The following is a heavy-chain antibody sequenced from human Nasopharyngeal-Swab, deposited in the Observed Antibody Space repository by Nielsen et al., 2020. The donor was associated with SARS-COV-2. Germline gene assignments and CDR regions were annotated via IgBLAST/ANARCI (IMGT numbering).Heavy chain of an antibody. CDR2: ISSSSSII. V-gene: IGHV3-48*02. D-gene: IGHD6-19*01. Sequence: GESLKISCAASGFTFSSYSMNWVRQAPGKGLEWVSYISSSSSIIYYADSVKGRFTISRDNAKNSLYLQMNSLRDEDTAVYYCARLSGWYLSLAFDYWGQGTLVTVSS. J-gene: IGHJ4*02. CDR1: GFTFSSYS. CDR3: ARLSGWYLSLAFDY.